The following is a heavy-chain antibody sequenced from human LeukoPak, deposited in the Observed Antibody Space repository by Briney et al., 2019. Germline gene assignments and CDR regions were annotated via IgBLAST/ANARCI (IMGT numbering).Heavy chain of an antibody. Sequence: SSETLSLTCTVSGYSISSGYYWGWIRQPPGKGLEWIGYIYYSGSTNYNPSLKSRVTISVDTSKNQFSLKLSSVTAADTAVYYCARGGTTVTTYWGQGTLVTVSS. J-gene: IGHJ4*02. CDR1: GYSISSGYY. V-gene: IGHV4-61*01. D-gene: IGHD4-17*01. CDR2: IYYSGST. CDR3: ARGGTTVTTY.